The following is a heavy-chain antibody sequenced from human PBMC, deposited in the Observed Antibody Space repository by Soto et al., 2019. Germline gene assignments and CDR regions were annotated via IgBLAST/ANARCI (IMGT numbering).Heavy chain of an antibody. V-gene: IGHV1-2*02. CDR1: GYTFTGYY. CDR2: INPNSGGT. Sequence: ASVKVSCKASGYTFTGYYMHWVRKAPGQGLEWMGWINPNSGGTNYAQKFQGRVTMTRDTSISTAHMELSRLRSDDTAVYYCAREGVTTIFGVVIIRGMDVWGQGTTVTVSS. J-gene: IGHJ6*02. CDR3: AREGVTTIFGVVIIRGMDV. D-gene: IGHD3-3*01.